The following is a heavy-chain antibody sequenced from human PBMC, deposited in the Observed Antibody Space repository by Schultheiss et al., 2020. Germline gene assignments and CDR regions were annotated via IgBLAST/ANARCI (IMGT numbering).Heavy chain of an antibody. Sequence: SETLSLTCTVSGGSIISGTYYWGWIRQPPGKGLEWIGYIYYSGSTNYNPSLKSRVTISVDTSKNQFSLKLSSVTAADTAVYYCARALFGNGMDVWGQGTTVTVSS. J-gene: IGHJ6*02. CDR1: GGSIISGTYY. CDR3: ARALFGNGMDV. V-gene: IGHV4-61*01. CDR2: IYYSGST. D-gene: IGHD3-3*01.